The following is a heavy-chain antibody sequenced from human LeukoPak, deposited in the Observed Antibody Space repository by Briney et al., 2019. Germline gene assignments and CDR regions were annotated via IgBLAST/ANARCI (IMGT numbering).Heavy chain of an antibody. CDR1: GGSISSGGYS. CDR3: AQLTSH. Sequence: LSLTCAVSGGSISSGGYSWSWVRQAPGKGLEWVSTITGAGEITYYADSVRGRFTISRDNSKNTLYLQINSLRAEDTAVYYCAQLTSHWGQGTLVTVSS. CDR2: ITGAGEIT. V-gene: IGHV3-23*01. D-gene: IGHD4/OR15-4a*01. J-gene: IGHJ4*02.